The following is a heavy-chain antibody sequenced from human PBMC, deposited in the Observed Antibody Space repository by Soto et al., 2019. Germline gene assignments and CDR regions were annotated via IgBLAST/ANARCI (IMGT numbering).Heavy chain of an antibody. CDR1: GGSISSYY. Sequence: SETLSLTCTVSGGSISSYYWSWIRQPPGKGLEWIGYIYYSGSTNYNPSLKSRVTISVDTSKNQFSLKLSSVTAADTAVYYCARVAIFYELELRRARGRGYYYYMDVWGKGTTVTVAS. V-gene: IGHV4-59*01. CDR3: ARVAIFYELELRRARGRGYYYYMDV. D-gene: IGHD1-7*01. CDR2: IYYSGST. J-gene: IGHJ6*03.